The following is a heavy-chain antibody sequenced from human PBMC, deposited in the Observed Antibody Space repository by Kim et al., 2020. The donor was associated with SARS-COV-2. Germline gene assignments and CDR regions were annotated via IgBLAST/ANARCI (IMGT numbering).Heavy chain of an antibody. CDR3: VREVMEAAHYFDS. V-gene: IGHV3-74*01. J-gene: IGHJ4*02. D-gene: IGHD2-21*01. Sequence: AAYVKGQFTISRDNDKNMLYLQMDSRRAEDTAVYYCVREVMEAAHYFDSWGQGTLVTVSS.